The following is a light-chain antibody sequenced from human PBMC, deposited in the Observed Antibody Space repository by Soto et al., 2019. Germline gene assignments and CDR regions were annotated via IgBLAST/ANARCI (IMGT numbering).Light chain of an antibody. J-gene: IGKJ5*01. CDR2: GAS. V-gene: IGKV3-15*01. Sequence: EILMTPSPTTLSVSPGERAPLSCRASQSVSSNLAWYQQKPGQAPRLLIYGASTRATGIPARFSGSGSGTEFTLTISSLQSEDFAVYYCQQYNNWPPITFGQGTRLEIK. CDR3: QQYNNWPPIT. CDR1: QSVSSN.